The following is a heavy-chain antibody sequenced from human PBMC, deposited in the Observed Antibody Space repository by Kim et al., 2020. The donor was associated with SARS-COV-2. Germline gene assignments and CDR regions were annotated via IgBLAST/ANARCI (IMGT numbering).Heavy chain of an antibody. CDR1: GYTLTELS. V-gene: IGHV1-24*01. CDR2: FDPEDGET. J-gene: IGHJ6*02. Sequence: ASVKVSCKVSGYTLTELSMHWVRQAPGKGLEWMGGFDPEDGETIYAQKFQGIVTMTEDTSTDTAYMELSSLRSEDTAVYYCATTRITGEGYYYYYGMDVWGQGTTVTVSS. CDR3: ATTRITGEGYYYYYGMDV. D-gene: IGHD3-10*01.